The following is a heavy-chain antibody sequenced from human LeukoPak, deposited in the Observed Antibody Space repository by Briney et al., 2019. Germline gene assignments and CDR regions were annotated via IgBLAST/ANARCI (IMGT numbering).Heavy chain of an antibody. CDR3: AREEWELPAGY. V-gene: IGHV3-7*01. CDR2: IKQDGSEK. CDR1: GFTFSSYW. Sequence: GGSLRLSCAASGFTFSSYWVSWVRQAPGKGLEWVANIKQDGSEKYYVDSVKGRFTISRDNAKNSLYLQMNSLRAEDTAVYYCAREEWELPAGYWGQGTLVTVSS. J-gene: IGHJ4*02. D-gene: IGHD1-26*01.